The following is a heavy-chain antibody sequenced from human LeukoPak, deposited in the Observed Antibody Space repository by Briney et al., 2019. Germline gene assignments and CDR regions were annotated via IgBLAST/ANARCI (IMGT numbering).Heavy chain of an antibody. CDR3: ARVRDGYNIDAFDI. V-gene: IGHV4-61*02. D-gene: IGHD5-24*01. CDR2: IYTSGST. Sequence: SETLSLTCTVSGGSISSGSYYWSWIRQPAGKGLEWIGRIYTSGSTNYNPSLKSRVTISVDTSKNQFSLKLSSVTAADTAVYYCARVRDGYNIDAFDIWGQGTMVTVSS. J-gene: IGHJ3*02. CDR1: GGSISSGSYY.